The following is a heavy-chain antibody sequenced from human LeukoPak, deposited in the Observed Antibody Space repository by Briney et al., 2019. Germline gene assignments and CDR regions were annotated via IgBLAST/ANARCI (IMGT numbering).Heavy chain of an antibody. Sequence: RPGGSLRLSCAASGFTFSNARMSWVRQAPGKGLEWVGRIKSKTDGGTTDYAAPVKGRFTISRDDSKNTVYLQMNSLKTEDTAVYHCTTRGYSGYELVDYWGQGTLVTVSS. J-gene: IGHJ4*02. CDR2: IKSKTDGGTT. CDR3: TTRGYSGYELVDY. CDR1: GFTFSNAR. V-gene: IGHV3-15*01. D-gene: IGHD5-12*01.